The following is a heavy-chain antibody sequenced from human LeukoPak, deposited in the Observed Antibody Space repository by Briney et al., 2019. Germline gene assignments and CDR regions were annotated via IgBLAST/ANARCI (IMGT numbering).Heavy chain of an antibody. J-gene: IGHJ4*02. D-gene: IGHD6-19*01. CDR3: AKDPEYSSGWWIFDY. Sequence: GGSLRLSCAASGFTFSSYAMSWVRQAPGKGLEWVSAISGSGGSTYYADSVKGRFTISRDNSKNTLYLQMNSLRAEDTAVYYCAKDPEYSSGWWIFDYWGQGTLVTVSS. V-gene: IGHV3-23*01. CDR1: GFTFSSYA. CDR2: ISGSGGST.